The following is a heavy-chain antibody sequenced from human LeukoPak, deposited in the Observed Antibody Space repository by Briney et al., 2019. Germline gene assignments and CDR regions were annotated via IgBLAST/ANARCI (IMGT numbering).Heavy chain of an antibody. CDR3: ARGLSIFGVVIPPY. CDR2: IYYSGST. Sequence: KPSETLSLTCTVSGGSISSYYWSWIRQPPGKGLEWIGSIYYSGSTYYNPSLKSRVTISVDTSKNQFSLKLSSVTAADTAVYYCARGLSIFGVVIPPYWGQGTLVTVSS. CDR1: GGSISSYY. D-gene: IGHD3-3*01. V-gene: IGHV4-39*07. J-gene: IGHJ4*02.